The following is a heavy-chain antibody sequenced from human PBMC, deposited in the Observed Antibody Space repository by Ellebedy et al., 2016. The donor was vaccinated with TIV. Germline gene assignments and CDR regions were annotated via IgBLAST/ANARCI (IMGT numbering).Heavy chain of an antibody. CDR2: IYYSGST. D-gene: IGHD2-2*01. V-gene: IGHV4-59*13. CDR1: GGSINNYY. CDR3: ARSGLPAAADVWFDP. J-gene: IGHJ5*02. Sequence: SETLSLTCTVSGGSINNYYWSWIRQPPGKGLEWIGYIYYSGSTSYNPSLKSRVTISVDTSKNQFSLKLSSVTAADTAVYYCARSGLPAAADVWFDPWGQGTPVTVSS.